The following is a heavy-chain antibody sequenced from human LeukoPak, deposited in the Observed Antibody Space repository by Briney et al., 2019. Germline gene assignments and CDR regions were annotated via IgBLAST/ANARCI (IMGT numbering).Heavy chain of an antibody. CDR1: GFTVSSNY. CDR3: ALVGYCSSTSCFPSTAYGMDV. CDR2: IYSGGST. Sequence: GGSLRLSCAASGFTVSSNYMSWVRQAPGKGLEWVSVIYSGGSTYYADSVKGRFTISRDNSKTTLYLQINSLRAEDTAVYYCALVGYCSSTSCFPSTAYGMDVWGQGTTVTVSS. D-gene: IGHD2-2*01. J-gene: IGHJ6*02. V-gene: IGHV3-53*01.